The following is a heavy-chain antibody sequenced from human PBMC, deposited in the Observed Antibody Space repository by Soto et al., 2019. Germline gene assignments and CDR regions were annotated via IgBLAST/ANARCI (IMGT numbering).Heavy chain of an antibody. D-gene: IGHD6-19*01. V-gene: IGHV3-23*01. CDR2: ISSSGGTT. Sequence: HPGWSLRLSCATSVFNFNNYAMSWVRQPPGERLEWVSFISSSGGTTYYADSVKGRFTISRDNSRNTVFLQMNTLGAEDTAIYYCATFTTVTGPGWGRASEYWGQGTRVTFSS. CDR3: ATFTTVTGPGWGRASEY. J-gene: IGHJ4*02. CDR1: VFNFNNYA.